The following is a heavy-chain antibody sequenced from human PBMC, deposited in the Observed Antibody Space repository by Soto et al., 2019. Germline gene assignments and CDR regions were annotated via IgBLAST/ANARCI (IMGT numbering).Heavy chain of an antibody. V-gene: IGHV3-7*01. CDR1: GFTFSSYW. D-gene: IGHD3-10*02. J-gene: IGHJ6*01. Sequence: EVQLVESGGGLVQPGGSLRLSCVDSGFTFSSYWMSWVRQAPVKGLEWVGNIKQDGSEENYVDSVKGRFTISRDNVKNSRYLQMNSLRAADTAVYYCARRAASVRGCDVWGPGTTGFVS. CDR2: IKQDGSEE. CDR3: ARRAASVRGCDV.